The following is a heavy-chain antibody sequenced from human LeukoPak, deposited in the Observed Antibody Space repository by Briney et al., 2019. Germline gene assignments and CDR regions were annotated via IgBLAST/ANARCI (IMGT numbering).Heavy chain of an antibody. J-gene: IGHJ4*02. CDR1: GYTFTSYG. Sequence: ASVKVSCKASGYTFTSYGISWVRQAPGQGLEWMGWISAYNGNTNYAQKLQGRVTMTTDTSTSTAYMELRSLRSDDTAVYYCARTTAGYSSSSYFDYWGQGTLVTVSS. D-gene: IGHD6-6*01. V-gene: IGHV1-18*01. CDR2: ISAYNGNT. CDR3: ARTTAGYSSSSYFDY.